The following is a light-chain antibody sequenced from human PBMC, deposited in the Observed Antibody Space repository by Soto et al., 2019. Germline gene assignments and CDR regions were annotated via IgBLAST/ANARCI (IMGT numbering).Light chain of an antibody. Sequence: QSALTQPAAVSGSPGQSITISCTGTSSDIGGYNYVSWYQQHPGKAPKLIIYEVTNRPSGVSNRFSGSKSGNTASLTISGLQAEDEADYYCSSYRSSNNLVFGGGTKLTVL. CDR2: EVT. V-gene: IGLV2-14*01. CDR3: SSYRSSNNLV. CDR1: SSDIGGYNY. J-gene: IGLJ2*01.